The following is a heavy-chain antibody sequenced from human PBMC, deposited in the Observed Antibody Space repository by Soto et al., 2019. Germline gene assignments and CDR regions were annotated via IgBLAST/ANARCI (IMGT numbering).Heavy chain of an antibody. CDR2: INHSGST. V-gene: IGHV4-34*01. CDR1: GGSFSGYY. J-gene: IGHJ6*02. CDR3: ARNYYYYGMDV. Sequence: QVQLQQWGAGLLKPSETLSLTCAVYGGSFSGYYWSWIRQPPGKGLEWIGEINHSGSTNYNPSLKSRVTISVDTSKNQCSLKLSSVTAADTAVYYCARNYYYYGMDVWGQGTTVTVSS.